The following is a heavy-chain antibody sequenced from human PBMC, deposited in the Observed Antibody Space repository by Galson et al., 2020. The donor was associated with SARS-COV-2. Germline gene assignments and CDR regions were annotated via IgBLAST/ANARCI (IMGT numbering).Heavy chain of an antibody. D-gene: IGHD3-10*01. J-gene: IGHJ4*02. CDR2: ISFDGCNK. CDR3: ARSLLWFGEVFDY. V-gene: IGHV3-30*04. Sequence: GGPLRLSCAASGATLSSYVMHLVRQAPRKGLEWAAVISFDGCNKYHADSVKRRFTISRDIPKHTRYLQMNSLRAGDTPVYYCARSLLWFGEVFDYWGQGTLVTVSS. CDR1: GATLSSYV.